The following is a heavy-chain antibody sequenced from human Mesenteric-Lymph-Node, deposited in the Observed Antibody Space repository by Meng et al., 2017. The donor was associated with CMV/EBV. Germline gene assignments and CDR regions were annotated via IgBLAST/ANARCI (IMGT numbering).Heavy chain of an antibody. CDR3: ARDLMAPRGYYYGMDV. CDR2: INPNSGGT. Sequence: ASVKVSCKASGYTFNDYYIHWVRQAPGQGLEWMGWINPNSGGTNFAQKFQGRVTMTRDTSISTAYMDLSRLRSDDTAVYYCARDLMAPRGYYYGMDVWGQGTTVTRLL. D-gene: IGHD5-24*01. J-gene: IGHJ6*02. V-gene: IGHV1-2*02. CDR1: GYTFNDYY.